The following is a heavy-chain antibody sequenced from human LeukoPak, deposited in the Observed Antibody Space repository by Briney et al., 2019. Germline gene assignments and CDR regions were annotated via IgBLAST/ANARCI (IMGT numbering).Heavy chain of an antibody. CDR2: VRGNAYGGTT. D-gene: IGHD3-16*01. J-gene: IGHJ4*02. CDR1: GFTFGDYA. CDR3: SRESPIEDGGFDY. V-gene: IGHV3-49*01. Sequence: GSLRLSCIASGFTFGDYAMIWFRQAPGKGLEWVGFVRGNAYGGTTEYAASVKGRFTISRDGSKSIAYLQMNSLKTEDTAVYFCSRESPIEDGGFDYWGQGTLVTVSS.